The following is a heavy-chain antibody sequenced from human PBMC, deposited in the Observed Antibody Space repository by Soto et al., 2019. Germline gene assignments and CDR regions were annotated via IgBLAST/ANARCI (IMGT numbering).Heavy chain of an antibody. CDR3: ARDGSDYYGSGSYYTHFDY. V-gene: IGHV1-69*05. Sequence: SVKVSCKASGGTFSSYAISWVRQAPGQGLEWMGEIIPIFGTANYAQKLQGRVTMTTDTSTSTAYMELRSLRSDDTAVYYCARDGSDYYGSGSYYTHFDYWGQGTLVTVSS. CDR1: GGTFSSYA. CDR2: IIPIFGTA. D-gene: IGHD3-10*01. J-gene: IGHJ4*02.